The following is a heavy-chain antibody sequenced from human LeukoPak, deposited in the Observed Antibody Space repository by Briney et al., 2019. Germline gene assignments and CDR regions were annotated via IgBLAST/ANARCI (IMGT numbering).Heavy chain of an antibody. CDR3: ARHYSVGYYAFDAFDL. D-gene: IGHD3-22*01. Sequence: GGSLRLSCAASGFTFSSYNMDWVRQSPGKGLEWVSTILSTSGYMYYADSVKDRSTVSRDNARNSLYLQMNSLRAEDTAVYYCARHYSVGYYAFDAFDLWGQGTMVTVSS. V-gene: IGHV3-21*06. J-gene: IGHJ3*01. CDR1: GFTFSSYN. CDR2: ILSTSGYM.